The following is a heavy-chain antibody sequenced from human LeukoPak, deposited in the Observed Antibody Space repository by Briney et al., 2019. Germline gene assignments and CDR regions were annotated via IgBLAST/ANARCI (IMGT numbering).Heavy chain of an antibody. J-gene: IGHJ4*02. Sequence: GGSLRLSCAASGFXFSSYWMSWVRQAPGKGLEWVANIKQDGSEKYYVDSVKGRFTISRDNAKNSLYLQMNSLRAEDTAVYYCARDFIVSYYDSSGFGYWGQGTLVTVSS. CDR1: GFXFSSYW. V-gene: IGHV3-7*05. D-gene: IGHD3-22*01. CDR3: ARDFIVSYYDSSGFGY. CDR2: IKQDGSEK.